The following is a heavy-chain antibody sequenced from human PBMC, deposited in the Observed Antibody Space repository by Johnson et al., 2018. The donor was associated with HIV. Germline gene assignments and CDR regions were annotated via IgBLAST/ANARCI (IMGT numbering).Heavy chain of an antibody. Sequence: MLLVESGGGVAQPGGSLRLSCTTSEFIFDDYGMSWVRQAPGKGLEWVSGINWNGDTTAYADSVKGRFTISRDNAKNSLYLQMNSLRAEDTALYYCARALGTAVGAFDIWGQGTMVTVSS. CDR1: EFIFDDYG. CDR3: ARALGTAVGAFDI. J-gene: IGHJ3*02. D-gene: IGHD4-23*01. CDR2: INWNGDTT. V-gene: IGHV3-20*04.